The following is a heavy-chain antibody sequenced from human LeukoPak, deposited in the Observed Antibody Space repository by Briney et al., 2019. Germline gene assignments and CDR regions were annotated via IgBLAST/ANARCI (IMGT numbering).Heavy chain of an antibody. J-gene: IGHJ4*02. CDR2: INHSGYT. Sequence: PSETLSLTCAVSGVSFDDYYWAWVRQTPGKGLEWIGEINHSGYTNDSPSLKSRVTLSIDTSRKQFSLNLRSVTDADAGTYYCTRMTTGHDYWGQGTLVTVSS. V-gene: IGHV4-34*01. CDR3: TRMTTGHDY. CDR1: GVSFDDYY. D-gene: IGHD4-17*01.